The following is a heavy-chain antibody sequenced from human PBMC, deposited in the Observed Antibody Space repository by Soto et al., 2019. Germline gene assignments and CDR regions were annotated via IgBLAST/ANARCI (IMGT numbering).Heavy chain of an antibody. Sequence: QLQLQESGPGLVKSSETLSLTCTVSGGSISSSSSYYWGWIRQPPGKGLEWIGSIYYSGSTYYNPSLKSPLTLSVDTSKHQFSLKLTSVTAADTAVYYWARLGPAGWFDPWGQGTLVTVSS. D-gene: IGHD3-16*01. CDR2: IYYSGST. CDR3: ARLGPAGWFDP. CDR1: GGSISSSSSYY. J-gene: IGHJ5*02. V-gene: IGHV4-39*01.